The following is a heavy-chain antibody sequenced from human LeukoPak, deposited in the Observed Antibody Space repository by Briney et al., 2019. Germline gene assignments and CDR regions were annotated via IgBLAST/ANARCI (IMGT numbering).Heavy chain of an antibody. V-gene: IGHV1-2*02. CDR2: INPNSGGT. J-gene: IGHJ6*03. CDR1: GYTFTGYY. D-gene: IGHD2-2*01. Sequence: GASVKVSCKASGYTFTGYYMHWVRQAPGQGLEWMGWINPNSGGTNYAQKFQGRVTMTRDTSISTAYMELNRLRSDDTAVYYCARAGIVVVPAVTLDYYYYYMDVWGKGTTVTISS. CDR3: ARAGIVVVPAVTLDYYYYYMDV.